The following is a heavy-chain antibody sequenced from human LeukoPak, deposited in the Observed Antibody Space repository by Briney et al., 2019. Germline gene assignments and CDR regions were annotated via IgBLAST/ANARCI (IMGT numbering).Heavy chain of an antibody. CDR3: AKDLSSGIGY. V-gene: IGHV3-23*01. J-gene: IGHJ4*02. D-gene: IGHD1-14*01. Sequence: GGSLRLSCAASGFTFSSYAMSWVRQAPGKGLEWVSAISGSGGSTYYADSVKGRFTISRDNSKNTLYLQMNSLGAEDTAIFYCAKDLSSGIGYWGQGTLVTVSS. CDR1: GFTFSSYA. CDR2: ISGSGGST.